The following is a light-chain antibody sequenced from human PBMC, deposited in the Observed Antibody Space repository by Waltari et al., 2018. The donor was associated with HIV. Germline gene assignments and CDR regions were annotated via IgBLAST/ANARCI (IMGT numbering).Light chain of an antibody. CDR2: DVD. J-gene: IGLJ2*01. Sequence: SAVTQPASVSGLPGQSITISCSGDDSDFGIYNFLSWYQKFPGEPPQLILYDVDSRASVISPRFSCSKSANTASLTISALRAEDEGHYYCASFLGDNTIVFGGGTKVTVL. V-gene: IGLV2-14*03. CDR3: ASFLGDNTIV. CDR1: DSDFGIYNF.